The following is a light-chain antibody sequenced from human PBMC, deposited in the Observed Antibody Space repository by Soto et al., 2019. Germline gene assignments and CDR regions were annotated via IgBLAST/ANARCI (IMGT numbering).Light chain of an antibody. CDR3: LQLNTYPWK. J-gene: IGKJ1*01. CDR2: AAS. CDR1: QVITND. V-gene: IGKV1-17*01. Sequence: DIQMTQSPSSLSASVGDRVTITCRASQVITNDLGWYQQKPGKAPKRLIYAASTLQSGVPSRFSGSGSGTEFTLKISSLQPEDVANYYCLQLNTYPWKFGQVTNAGIK.